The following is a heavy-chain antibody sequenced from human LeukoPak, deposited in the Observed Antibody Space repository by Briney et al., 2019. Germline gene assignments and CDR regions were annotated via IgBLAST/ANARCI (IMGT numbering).Heavy chain of an antibody. J-gene: IGHJ6*02. Sequence: KSSETLSLTCTVSGGSISSGGYYWSWIRQHPGKGLEWIGYIYYSGSTYYNPSLKSRVTISVDTSKNQFSLKLSSVTAADTAVYYCARGHRVRGAVYYCYGMDVWGQGTTVTVSS. CDR3: ARGHRVRGAVYYCYGMDV. D-gene: IGHD3-10*01. CDR1: GGSISSGGYY. V-gene: IGHV4-31*03. CDR2: IYYSGST.